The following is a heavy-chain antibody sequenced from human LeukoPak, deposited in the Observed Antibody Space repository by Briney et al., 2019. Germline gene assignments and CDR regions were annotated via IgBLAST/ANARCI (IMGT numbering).Heavy chain of an antibody. Sequence: ASVKVSCKASGYTFTGYYMHWVRQAPGQGHEWMGWINPNSGGTNYAQKFQGWVTMTRDTSISTAYMELSRLRSDDTAVYYCARVAAAGTSAFDIWGQGTMVTVSS. CDR2: INPNSGGT. D-gene: IGHD6-13*01. CDR1: GYTFTGYY. J-gene: IGHJ3*02. V-gene: IGHV1-2*04. CDR3: ARVAAAGTSAFDI.